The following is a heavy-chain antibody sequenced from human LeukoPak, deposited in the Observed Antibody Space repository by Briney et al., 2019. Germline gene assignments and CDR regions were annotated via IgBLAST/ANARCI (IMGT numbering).Heavy chain of an antibody. CDR2: IDWDDDK. CDR3: ARSSLGYCSGGSCYKHYDY. Sequence: SGPALVKPTQTLTLTCTFSGFSLSTSGMRVSWIRQPPGKALEWLVRIDWDDDKFYSTSLKTRLTISKDTSKNQVVLTMTNMDPVDTATYYCARSSLGYCSGGSCYKHYDYWGQGTLVTVSS. J-gene: IGHJ4*02. V-gene: IGHV2-70*04. D-gene: IGHD2-15*01. CDR1: GFSLSTSGMR.